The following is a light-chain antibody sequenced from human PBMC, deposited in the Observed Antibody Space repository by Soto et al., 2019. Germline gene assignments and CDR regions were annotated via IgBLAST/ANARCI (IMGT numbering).Light chain of an antibody. CDR2: GAS. V-gene: IGKV3-20*01. CDR1: QTVSSSN. CDR3: QHFGSSPPKYT. J-gene: IGKJ2*01. Sequence: EVVLTQSPGTLSLSPGERATLSCRASQTVSSSNLAWYQQKPGQAPRLLIYGASDRATDIPDRFSGSGSGTDFTLTISRLEPEDFAVYYCQHFGSSPPKYTFGHGTKLEIK.